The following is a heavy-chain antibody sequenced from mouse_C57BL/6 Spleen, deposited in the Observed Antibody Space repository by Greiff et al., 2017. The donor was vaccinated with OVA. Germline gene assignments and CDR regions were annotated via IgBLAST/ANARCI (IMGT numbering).Heavy chain of an antibody. CDR3: TRDYYGNSAY. V-gene: IGHV1-15*01. J-gene: IGHJ3*01. Sequence: QVQLQQSGAELVRPGASVTLSCKASGYTFTDYEMHWVKQTPVHGLEWIGAIDPETGGTAYNQKFKGKAILTADKSSSTAYMELRSLTSEDSAVYYCTRDYYGNSAYWGQGTLVTVSA. D-gene: IGHD2-1*01. CDR1: GYTFTDYE. CDR2: IDPETGGT.